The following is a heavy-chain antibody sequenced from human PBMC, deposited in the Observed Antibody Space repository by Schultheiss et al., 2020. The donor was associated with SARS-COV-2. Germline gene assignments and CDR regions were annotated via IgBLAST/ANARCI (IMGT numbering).Heavy chain of an antibody. Sequence: KVSCKASGYTFTGYYMHWVRQAPGQGLEWMGRIIPILGIANYAQKFQGRVTITADKSTSTAYMELSSLRSEDTAVYYCASRDIVLMVSTDYWGQGTLVTVSS. CDR1: GYTFTGYY. J-gene: IGHJ4*02. CDR3: ASRDIVLMVSTDY. CDR2: IIPILGIA. V-gene: IGHV1-69*02. D-gene: IGHD2-8*01.